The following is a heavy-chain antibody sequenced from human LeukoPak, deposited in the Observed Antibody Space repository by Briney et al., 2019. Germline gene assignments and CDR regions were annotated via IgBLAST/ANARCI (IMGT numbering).Heavy chain of an antibody. CDR2: ISAYNGNT. J-gene: IGHJ4*02. Sequence: ASVKVSCKASGYTFTSYGISWVRQAPGQGLEWMGWISAYNGNTNYAQKLQGRVTITADESTSTAYMELSSLRSEDTAVYYCARDIAVAGTSPYWGQGTLVTVSS. D-gene: IGHD6-19*01. V-gene: IGHV1-18*01. CDR1: GYTFTSYG. CDR3: ARDIAVAGTSPY.